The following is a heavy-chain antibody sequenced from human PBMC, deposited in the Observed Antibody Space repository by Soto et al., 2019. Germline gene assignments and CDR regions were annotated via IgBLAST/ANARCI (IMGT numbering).Heavy chain of an antibody. V-gene: IGHV3-66*01. D-gene: IGHD4-4*01. CDR3: ARDSYTRY. J-gene: IGHJ4*02. CDR2: IYNDGST. Sequence: EVQLVESGGGLVQPGGSLRLSCTASGFIVSTSYMSWVRQAPGKGLEWVSIIYNDGSTYYADSVKGRFTISRDDSKNTLYLQIVSLRAEDTAVYYCARDSYTRYWGQGTLVTVSS. CDR1: GFIVSTSY.